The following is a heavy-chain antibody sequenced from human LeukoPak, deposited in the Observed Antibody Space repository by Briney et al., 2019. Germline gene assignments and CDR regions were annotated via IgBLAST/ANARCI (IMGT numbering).Heavy chain of an antibody. V-gene: IGHV4-61*02. CDR3: ARIAAKTVDY. CDR2: IYTSGST. Sequence: PSETLSLTCTVSGGSISSGGYYWSWIRQPAGKGLEWIGRIYTSGSTNYNPSLKTRVTISVDTSKNQFSLRLSSVTAADTAVYYCARIAAKTVDYWGQGTLVTVSS. CDR1: GGSISSGGYY. D-gene: IGHD2-21*01. J-gene: IGHJ4*02.